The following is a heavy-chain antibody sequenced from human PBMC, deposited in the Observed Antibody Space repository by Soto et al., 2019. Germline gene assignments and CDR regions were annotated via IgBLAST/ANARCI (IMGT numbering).Heavy chain of an antibody. V-gene: IGHV1-3*01. CDR1: GYTFTGYA. J-gene: IGHJ4*02. CDR3: ARAVAVAADFDY. CDR2: INAGNGNT. Sequence: ASVKVSCKASGYTFTGYAMHWVRQAPGQRLEWMGWINAGNGNTKYSQKFQGRVTITRDTSASTAYMELSSLRSKDTAVYYCARAVAVAADFDYWGQGTLVTVSS. D-gene: IGHD6-19*01.